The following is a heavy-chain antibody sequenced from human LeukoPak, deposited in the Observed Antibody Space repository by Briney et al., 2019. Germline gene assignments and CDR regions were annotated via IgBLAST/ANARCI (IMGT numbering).Heavy chain of an antibody. CDR1: GFTFSSYG. V-gene: IGHV3-30*18. D-gene: IGHD1-1*01. Sequence: GGSLRLSCAASGFTFSSYGMHWVRQAPGKGLEWVAVISYDGSNKYYADSVKGRFTISRDNSKNTLYLQMNSLRAEDTAVYYCAKAGTTGTDYYYYGMDVWGKGTTVTVSS. CDR2: ISYDGSNK. J-gene: IGHJ6*04. CDR3: AKAGTTGTDYYYYGMDV.